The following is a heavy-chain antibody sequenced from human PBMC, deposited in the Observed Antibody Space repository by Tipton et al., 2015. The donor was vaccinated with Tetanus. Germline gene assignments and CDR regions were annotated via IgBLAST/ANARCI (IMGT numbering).Heavy chain of an antibody. CDR1: GGSISSYY. CDR2: IYYSGST. D-gene: IGHD2/OR15-2a*01. V-gene: IGHV4-59*01. CDR3: ARAAGYFLDYYYYGMDV. J-gene: IGHJ6*02. Sequence: TLSLTCTVSGGSISSYYWSWIRQPAGKGLEWIGYIYYSGSTNYNPSLKSRVTISVDTSKNQFSLKLSSVTAADTAVYYCARAAGYFLDYYYYGMDVWGQGTTVTVSS.